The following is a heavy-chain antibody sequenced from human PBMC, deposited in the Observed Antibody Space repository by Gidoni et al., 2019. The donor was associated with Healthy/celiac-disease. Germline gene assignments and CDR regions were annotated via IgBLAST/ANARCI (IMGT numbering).Heavy chain of an antibody. J-gene: IGHJ3*02. CDR1: GGSISSYY. CDR2: IYYSGST. V-gene: IGHV4-59*01. Sequence: QVQLQESGPGLVKPSETLSLTCTVSGGSISSYYWSWIRQPPGKGLEWIGYIYYSGSTNYNPSLKSRVTISVDTSKNQFSLKLSSVTAADTAVYYCARDRDYYDSSDDDAFDIWGQGTMVTVSS. CDR3: ARDRDYYDSSDDDAFDI. D-gene: IGHD3-22*01.